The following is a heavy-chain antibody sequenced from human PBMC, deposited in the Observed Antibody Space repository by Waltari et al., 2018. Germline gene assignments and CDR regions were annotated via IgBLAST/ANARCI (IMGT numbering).Heavy chain of an antibody. V-gene: IGHV1-2*02. CDR3: ARVNNQDGGGNSIQFYDF. Sequence: QVQLVQSGAAVKQPGASVQVSCKTSGYAFVGYYIHWARQAPGQGLEWMGWVNNKSGSTDRNYVQKCQGRSTMTRDTSVSTAYLELSRLRSDDTAIDYCARVNNQDGGGNSIQFYDFWGQGTLVTVSS. D-gene: IGHD3-16*01. CDR1: GYAFVGYY. CDR2: VNNKSGSTDR. J-gene: IGHJ4*02.